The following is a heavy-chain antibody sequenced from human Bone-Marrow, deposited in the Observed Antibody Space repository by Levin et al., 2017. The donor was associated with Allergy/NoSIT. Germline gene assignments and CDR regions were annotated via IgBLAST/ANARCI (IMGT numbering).Heavy chain of an antibody. CDR3: ARGAEGDNGITTSDWFHP. Sequence: SQTLSLTCAVYGGSFSGFYWNWVRQSPEKGLEWIGEINYSGGTNYNPSLKSRVTISVDTSKNQFSLRLSSVTAADTAVYYCARGAEGDNGITTSDWFHPWGQGTLVTVSS. CDR1: GGSFSGFY. V-gene: IGHV4-34*01. D-gene: IGHD3-22*01. J-gene: IGHJ5*02. CDR2: INYSGGT.